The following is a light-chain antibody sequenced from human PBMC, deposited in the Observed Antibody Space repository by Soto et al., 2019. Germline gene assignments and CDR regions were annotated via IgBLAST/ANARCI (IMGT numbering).Light chain of an antibody. J-gene: IGLJ2*01. Sequence: QSVLTQPPSASGTPGQRVTISCSGSSSNIESNFVYWYQQLPGTAPKLVIYKNNQRPSGVPDRFSGSKSGTSASLAISGLRSEDEADYTCAVWDDRLSVVVFGGGTQLTVL. CDR1: SSNIESNF. V-gene: IGLV1-47*01. CDR3: AVWDDRLSVVV. CDR2: KNN.